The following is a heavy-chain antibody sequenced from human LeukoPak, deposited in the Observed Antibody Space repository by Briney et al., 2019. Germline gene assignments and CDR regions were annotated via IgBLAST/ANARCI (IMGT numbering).Heavy chain of an antibody. J-gene: IGHJ4*02. D-gene: IGHD5-24*01. CDR3: AKVADHALQYYFDY. Sequence: GGSLRLSCAASGFTFSSYAMSWVRQAPGKGLEWVSAMSGRGNITNYVDSVKGRFTISRDNSKNTLYLQMNSLRAEDTAVYYCAKVADHALQYYFDYWGQGTLVTASS. V-gene: IGHV3-23*01. CDR2: MSGRGNIT. CDR1: GFTFSSYA.